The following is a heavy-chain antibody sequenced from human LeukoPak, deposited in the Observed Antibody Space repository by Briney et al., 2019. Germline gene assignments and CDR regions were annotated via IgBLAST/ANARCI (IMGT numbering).Heavy chain of an antibody. V-gene: IGHV3-30*02. CDR1: GFSFSSIG. Sequence: PGGSLRLSCAASGFSFSSIGMHWVRQAPGKGLQWVAFIRYDGTDKYYADSVEGRFTVSRDNSKNTLYLQMNSLKPEDTAVYYCAKDFTPVGRWFDPWGQGTLVTVSS. J-gene: IGHJ5*02. CDR3: AKDFTPVGRWFDP. D-gene: IGHD2-15*01. CDR2: IRYDGTDK.